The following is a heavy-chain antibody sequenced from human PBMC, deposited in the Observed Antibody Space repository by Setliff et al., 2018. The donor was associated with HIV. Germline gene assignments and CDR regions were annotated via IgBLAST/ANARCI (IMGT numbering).Heavy chain of an antibody. CDR2: IIHSGRT. Sequence: TSETLSLTCAVYGGSLRDHDWSWIRQTPRKGLEWIGEIIHSGRTNYNPSLKSRVIVSRDTSKNQFSLRLTSTTVADTAVYYCARGFEGCCSGDSCHWFDSWGQGTQVTVS. J-gene: IGHJ5*01. D-gene: IGHD2-15*01. CDR1: GGSLRDHD. CDR3: ARGFEGCCSGDSCHWFDS. V-gene: IGHV4-34*12.